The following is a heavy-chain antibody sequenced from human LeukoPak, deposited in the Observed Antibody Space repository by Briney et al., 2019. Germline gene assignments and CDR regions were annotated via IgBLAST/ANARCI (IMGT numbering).Heavy chain of an antibody. CDR1: GFTFSSYT. Sequence: GGSLRLSCAASGFTFSSYTMDWVRQPPGKGLEWVSNIGTSSTTIYYADSVKGRFTISRDNAKNSLYLQMNSLRADDTAVYYCARFAAGGSYYYYMVVWGKGTTVTVSS. D-gene: IGHD6-25*01. CDR2: IGTSSTTI. V-gene: IGHV3-48*01. CDR3: ARFAAGGSYYYYMVV. J-gene: IGHJ6*03.